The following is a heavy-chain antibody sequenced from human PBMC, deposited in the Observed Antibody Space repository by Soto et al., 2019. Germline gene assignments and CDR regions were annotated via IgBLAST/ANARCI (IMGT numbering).Heavy chain of an antibody. J-gene: IGHJ4*02. CDR2: ISYDGSNI. V-gene: IGHV3-30*18. D-gene: IGHD6-13*01. Sequence: QVQLVESGGGVVQPGRSLRLSCAASGFTFSNYGMHWVRQAPGKGLEWVAIISYDGSNIYYADSVKGRFTISRDNSKNTLYLQMNSLRAEDTAVYYCEKDRSHSWTFDYWGQGTLVTVSS. CDR3: EKDRSHSWTFDY. CDR1: GFTFSNYG.